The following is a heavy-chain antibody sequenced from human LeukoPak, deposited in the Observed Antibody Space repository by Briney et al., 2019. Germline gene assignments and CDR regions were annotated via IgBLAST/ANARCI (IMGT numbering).Heavy chain of an antibody. CDR2: IYPGDSDT. D-gene: IGHD3-9*01. J-gene: IGHJ6*02. CDR1: GYSFTSYW. V-gene: IGHV5-51*01. Sequence: GESLKISCKGSGYSFTSYWIGWVRQMPGKGLEWMGIIYPGDSDTRYSPSFQGQVTISADKSISTAYLQWSSLKASDTAMYYCARAVDYDITHGYYYYYGMDVWGQGTTVTVSS. CDR3: ARAVDYDITHGYYYYYGMDV.